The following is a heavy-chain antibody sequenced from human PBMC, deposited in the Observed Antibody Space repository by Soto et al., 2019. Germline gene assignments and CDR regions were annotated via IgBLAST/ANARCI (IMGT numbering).Heavy chain of an antibody. CDR2: IYYSGST. D-gene: IGHD1-20*01. J-gene: IGHJ4*02. V-gene: IGHV4-39*01. CDR3: ARRKITVYYFDY. Sequence: SETLSLTCTVSGGSISSSSYYWGWIRQPPGKGLEWIGSIYYSGSTYYNPSLKSRVTISVDTSKNQFSLKLSSVTAADTAVYYCARRKITVYYFDYWGQGTLVTVSS. CDR1: GGSISSSSYY.